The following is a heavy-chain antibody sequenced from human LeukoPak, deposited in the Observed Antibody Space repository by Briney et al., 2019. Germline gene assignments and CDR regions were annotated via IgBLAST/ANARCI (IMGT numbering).Heavy chain of an antibody. CDR3: PRLAGQESYNLGILDY. Sequence: GGSLRLSCAASRFTFENYGMHWVRQAPGKGLEWVAVIWFDGSNEYYADSVKGRFTVSRDNSKNTLYLQMNSLRAEDTAVYYCPRLAGQESYNLGILDYWGQGTLSPSPQ. CDR2: IWFDGSNE. V-gene: IGHV3-33*01. CDR1: RFTFENYG. J-gene: IGHJ4*02. D-gene: IGHD5-24*01.